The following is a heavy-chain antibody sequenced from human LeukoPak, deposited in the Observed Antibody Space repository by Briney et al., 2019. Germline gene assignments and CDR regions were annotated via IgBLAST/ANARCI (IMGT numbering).Heavy chain of an antibody. CDR1: GFTFSSYA. Sequence: GGSLRLSCAASGFTFSSYAMHWVRQAPGKGLEWVAVISYDGSNKYYADSVKGRFTISRDNSKNTLYLQMNSLRAEDTAVYYCARDARVVLDYWGQGTLVTVFS. D-gene: IGHD2-15*01. CDR2: ISYDGSNK. J-gene: IGHJ4*02. CDR3: ARDARVVLDY. V-gene: IGHV3-30-3*01.